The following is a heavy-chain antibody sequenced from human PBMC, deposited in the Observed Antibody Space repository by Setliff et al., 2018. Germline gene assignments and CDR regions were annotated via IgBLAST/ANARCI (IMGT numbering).Heavy chain of an antibody. CDR3: ARAHDSYYYYYMDV. J-gene: IGHJ6*03. Sequence: SETLSLTCTVSGGSISSYYWSWIRQPPGKGLEWIGYIYTSGSTNYNPSLKSRVTISVDTSKNQFSLKLSSVTAADTAVYYCARAHDSYYYYYMDVWGKGTTVTVSS. CDR1: GGSISSYY. V-gene: IGHV4-4*08. CDR2: IYTSGST.